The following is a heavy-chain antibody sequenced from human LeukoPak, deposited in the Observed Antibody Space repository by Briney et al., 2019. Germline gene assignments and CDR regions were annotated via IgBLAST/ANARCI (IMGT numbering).Heavy chain of an antibody. Sequence: SVKVSCKASGGTFSGYAISWVRQAPGQGLEWMGGIIPIFGTANYAQKFQGRVTITADESTSTAYMELSSLRSEDTAVYYCARGVDIVVVPAATNWFDPWGQGTLVTVSS. J-gene: IGHJ5*02. CDR1: GGTFSGYA. V-gene: IGHV1-69*01. CDR2: IIPIFGTA. D-gene: IGHD2-2*03. CDR3: ARGVDIVVVPAATNWFDP.